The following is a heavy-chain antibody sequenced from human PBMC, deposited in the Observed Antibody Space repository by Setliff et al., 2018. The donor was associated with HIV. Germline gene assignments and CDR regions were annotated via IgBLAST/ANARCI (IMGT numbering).Heavy chain of an antibody. CDR1: EPTLRDSW. Sequence: GGSLRLSCAVSEPTLRDSWMHWVRQVPGKGLVWVSTINSDGTASYADSVKGRFTISRDNAKSTLDLQMNSLRVEDTAVYFCASDGSLPDYWGRGTLVTVSS. D-gene: IGHD5-12*01. J-gene: IGHJ4*02. CDR2: INSDGTAS. CDR3: ASDGSLPDY. V-gene: IGHV3-74*01.